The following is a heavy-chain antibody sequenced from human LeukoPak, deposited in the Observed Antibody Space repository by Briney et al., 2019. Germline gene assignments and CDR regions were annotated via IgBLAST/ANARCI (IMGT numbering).Heavy chain of an antibody. CDR2: IKPDGSEK. CDR1: GLTFSSYW. D-gene: IGHD1-26*01. V-gene: IGHV3-7*01. J-gene: IGHJ4*02. CDR3: ARGGSHGY. Sequence: GGSLRLSCATSGLTFSSYWMSWVRQAPGKGLEWVANIKPDGSEKNYVDSVKGRFTISRDNATNPLYLQMNSLRAEDTAVYYCARGGSHGYWGQGTLVTVSS.